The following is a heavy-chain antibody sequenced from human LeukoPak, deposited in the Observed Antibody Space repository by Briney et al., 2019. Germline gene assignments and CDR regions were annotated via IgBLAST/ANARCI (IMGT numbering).Heavy chain of an antibody. J-gene: IGHJ4*02. V-gene: IGHV3-23*01. CDR1: GFTFSSYA. D-gene: IGHD1-20*01. CDR2: ISGRGVST. CDR3: AKAASGNWNDVSDY. Sequence: PGGSLRLSCAASGFTFSSYAMSWVRLAPGKGLEWVSAISGRGVSTSYAASVRGRFTISRDNSKNTLYLQMNSLTAEDTAVYYCAKAASGNWNDVSDYWGQGTLVTVSS.